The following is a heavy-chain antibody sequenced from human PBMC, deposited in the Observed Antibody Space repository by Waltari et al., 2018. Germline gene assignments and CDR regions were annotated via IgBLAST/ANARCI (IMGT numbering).Heavy chain of an antibody. J-gene: IGHJ5*02. CDR1: GGTFTTYP. CDR3: SVFLNNAFIEPTPP. Sequence: QVQLVQSGAEVNKPGSSVRVSCKASGGTFTTYPINWIRQAPGQGLEWVGKIITMLKVVDYAQRFQDRVTITADKSTNTAYMELNSLGSDDTAVYYCSVFLNNAFIEPTPPWGQGTLVTVAS. CDR2: IITMLKVV. V-gene: IGHV1-69*04. D-gene: IGHD3-16*01.